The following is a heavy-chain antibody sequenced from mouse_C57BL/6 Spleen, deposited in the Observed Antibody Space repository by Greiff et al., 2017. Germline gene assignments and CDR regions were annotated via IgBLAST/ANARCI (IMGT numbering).Heavy chain of an antibody. CDR2: ISDGGSYT. V-gene: IGHV5-4*01. CDR1: GFTFSSYA. D-gene: IGHD1-1*01. CDR3: AREGALITTVVPHFDY. Sequence: DVKLVESGGGLVKPGGSLKLSCAASGFTFSSYAMSWVRQTPEKRLEWVATISDGGSYTYYPDNVKGRFTISRDNAKNNLYLQMSHLKSEDTAMYYCAREGALITTVVPHFDYWGQGTTLTVSS. J-gene: IGHJ2*01.